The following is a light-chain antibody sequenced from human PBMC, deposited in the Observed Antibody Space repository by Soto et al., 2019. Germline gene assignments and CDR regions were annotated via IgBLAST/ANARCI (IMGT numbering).Light chain of an antibody. J-gene: IGKJ1*01. Sequence: DIPMTQSPSTLSASVGDRVTITCRASQSISSWLAWYQQNPGKAPKLLMYKASSLESGVPSRFSGSGSGTEFTLTISSLHPDDFASYYCQQYNSYSWTFGQGTKVEIK. CDR1: QSISSW. CDR2: KAS. CDR3: QQYNSYSWT. V-gene: IGKV1-5*03.